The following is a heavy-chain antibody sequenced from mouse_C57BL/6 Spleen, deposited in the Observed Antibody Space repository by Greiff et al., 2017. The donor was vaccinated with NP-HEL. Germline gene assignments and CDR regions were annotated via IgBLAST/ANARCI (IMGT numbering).Heavy chain of an antibody. V-gene: IGHV5-4*01. CDR2: ISDGGSYT. CDR1: GFTFSSYA. CDR3: ARDQEAMDY. J-gene: IGHJ4*01. Sequence: DVQLQESGGGLVKPGGSLKLSCAASGFTFSSYAMSWVRQTPEKRLEWVATISDGGSYTYYPDNVKGRFTISRDNAKNNLYLQMSHLKSEDTAMYYCARDQEAMDYWGQGTSVTVSS.